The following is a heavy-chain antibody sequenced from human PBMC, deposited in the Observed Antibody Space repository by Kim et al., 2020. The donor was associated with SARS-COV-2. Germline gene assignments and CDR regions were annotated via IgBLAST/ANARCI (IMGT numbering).Heavy chain of an antibody. Sequence: GESLKISCRGSGYSFSDYLIAWVRQMPGKGMEWVGKINPRESHASIGPSLQGHVTLSVDRSITTSYLQWRSLDASDSGIYYCVRFGYCHEGNCYFDHWGRGTLVAVSS. CDR2: INPRESHA. CDR1: GYSFSDYL. CDR3: VRFGYCHEGNCYFDH. D-gene: IGHD2-2*03. J-gene: IGHJ4*02. V-gene: IGHV5-10-1*01.